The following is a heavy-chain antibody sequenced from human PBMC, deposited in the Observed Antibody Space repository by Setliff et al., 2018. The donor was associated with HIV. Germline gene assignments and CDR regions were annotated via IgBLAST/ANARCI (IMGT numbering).Heavy chain of an antibody. CDR3: ASTGGGVYYYYMDV. CDR1: GYSISSGYY. V-gene: IGHV4-38-2*01. Sequence: PSETLSLTCAVSGYSISSGYYWGWIRQPPGKGLEWIGTVYYSGSTYYNPSLKSRVTISVDTSKNQFSLKLTSVTAADTAVYYCASTGGGVYYYYMDVWGKGTTVTVSS. J-gene: IGHJ6*03. CDR2: VYYSGST. D-gene: IGHD2-8*02.